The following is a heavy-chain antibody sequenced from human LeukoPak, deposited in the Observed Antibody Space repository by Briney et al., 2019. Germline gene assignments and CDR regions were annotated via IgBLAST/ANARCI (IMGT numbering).Heavy chain of an antibody. D-gene: IGHD2-15*01. J-gene: IGHJ4*02. CDR1: WFTFSSNS. Sequence: GGSLRLSCTASWFTFSSNSLNWVLQAPGKGLEWVSLIYSGGSTYYVDSVKGRFTISRDSSKNTLYLQMNSLRVEDTAVYYCAGAFCSGVSCYTVYFDYCGQGTLVTVSS. CDR2: IYSGGST. CDR3: AGAFCSGVSCYTVYFDY. V-gene: IGHV3-53*01.